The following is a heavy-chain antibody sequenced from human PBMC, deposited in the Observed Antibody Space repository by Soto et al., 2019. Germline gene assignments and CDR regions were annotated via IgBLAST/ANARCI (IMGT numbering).Heavy chain of an antibody. V-gene: IGHV4-30-4*01. CDR2: IYYSGST. J-gene: IGHJ5*02. CDR3: ASEIAAAGTRGRFDP. Sequence: SETLSLTCTVSGGSISSGDYYWSWIRQPPGKGLEWIGYIYYSGSTYYNPSLKSRVTISVDTSKNQFSLKLSSVTAADTAVYYCASEIAAAGTRGRFDPWVHGTLVTVSS. CDR1: GGSISSGDYY. D-gene: IGHD6-13*01.